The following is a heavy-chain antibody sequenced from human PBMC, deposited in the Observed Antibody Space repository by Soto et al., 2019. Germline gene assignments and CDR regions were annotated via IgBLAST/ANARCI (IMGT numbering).Heavy chain of an antibody. Sequence: GGSLRLSCAASGFTFSTYDMHWVRQAPGKGLEWVAVIWYDGSNKYYVDSVKGRLTISRDNSKNTLYLQMNSLRVEDTAVYYCARGSPELDPIQLYFFDYWGQGTLVTVSS. CDR1: GFTFSTYD. D-gene: IGHD1-26*01. CDR3: ARGSPELDPIQLYFFDY. CDR2: IWYDGSNK. V-gene: IGHV3-33*01. J-gene: IGHJ4*02.